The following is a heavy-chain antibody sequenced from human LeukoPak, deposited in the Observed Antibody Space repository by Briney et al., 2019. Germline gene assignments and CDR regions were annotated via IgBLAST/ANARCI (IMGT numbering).Heavy chain of an antibody. V-gene: IGHV1-2*02. Sequence: ASVKVCCKTSGYTFIDNYIHWVRQAPGQGLEWMGWINPNTGDTNYAQQFQGRVTMTRDTSINTAYMELSSLRSDDMAVYYCARDDFDFWGLGTLVTVSS. CDR1: GYTFIDNY. J-gene: IGHJ4*02. CDR2: INPNTGDT. CDR3: ARDDFDF.